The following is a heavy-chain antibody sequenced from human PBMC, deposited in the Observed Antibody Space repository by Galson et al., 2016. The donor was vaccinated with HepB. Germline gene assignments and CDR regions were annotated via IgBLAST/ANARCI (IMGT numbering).Heavy chain of an antibody. CDR2: IYSNGGT. V-gene: IGHV4-61*02. J-gene: IGHJ5*02. Sequence: TLSLTCTVSGGSISSGSYYWSWIRQPAGKGLEWIGRIYSNGGTTYNPPLRSRVTISLDTSKNHFSLQLSSVTAADTAVYYCARRGYDSSGYSSTWGQGTLVTVSS. CDR3: ARRGYDSSGYSST. D-gene: IGHD3-22*01. CDR1: GGSISSGSYY.